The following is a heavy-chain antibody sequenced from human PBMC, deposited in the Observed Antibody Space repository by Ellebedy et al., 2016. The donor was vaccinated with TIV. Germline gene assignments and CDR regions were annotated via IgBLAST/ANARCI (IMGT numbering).Heavy chain of an antibody. D-gene: IGHD3-10*01. CDR1: GGSISSSSYY. J-gene: IGHJ5*02. CDR3: ARVLIGGGFDP. Sequence: SETLSLTXTVSGGSISSSSYYWGWIRQPPGKGLEWIGSIYYSGSTYYNPSLKSRVTISVDTSKNQFSLKLSSVTAADTAVYYCARVLIGGGFDPWGQGTLVTVSS. CDR2: IYYSGST. V-gene: IGHV4-39*07.